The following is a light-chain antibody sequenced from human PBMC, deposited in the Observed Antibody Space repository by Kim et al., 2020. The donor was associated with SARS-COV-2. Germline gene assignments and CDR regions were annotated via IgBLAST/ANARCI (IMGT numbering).Light chain of an antibody. V-gene: IGKV1-16*01. CDR1: QGLSRS. CDR2: DAS. Sequence: SASAADTVTIACRASQGLSRSLACNQQKPGKAPKSLIYDASNLHRGVPSRFSGSGSGTDFTLTISSLQPEDFATYYCQKYNTYPHTFGQGTKLEI. CDR3: QKYNTYPHT. J-gene: IGKJ2*01.